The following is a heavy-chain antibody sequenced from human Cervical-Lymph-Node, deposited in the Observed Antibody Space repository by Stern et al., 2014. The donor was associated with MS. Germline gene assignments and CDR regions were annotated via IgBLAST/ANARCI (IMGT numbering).Heavy chain of an antibody. D-gene: IGHD1-1*01. J-gene: IGHJ6*02. Sequence: VQLVQSGAEVKKPGESLKISCKGSGYTFTNNWIAWMRQMPGKGLEWMGIIYPDDSDIRYSPSLQGQVTISADKSISTAYLQWSSLKAADSAVYYCARHPPRRKWDDPNYGMDVWGQGTTVTVSS. V-gene: IGHV5-51*01. CDR3: ARHPPRRKWDDPNYGMDV. CDR2: IYPDDSDI. CDR1: GYTFTNNW.